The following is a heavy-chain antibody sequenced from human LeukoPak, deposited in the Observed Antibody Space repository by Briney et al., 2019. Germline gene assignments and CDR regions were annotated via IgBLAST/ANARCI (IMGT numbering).Heavy chain of an antibody. V-gene: IGHV3-23*01. D-gene: IGHD3-10*01. CDR2: ISGSGGST. CDR1: GFIFSSYA. CDR3: AKGGSMVRGLYYFDY. Sequence: PGGSLRLSCAASGFIFSSYAMSWVRQAPGKGLEWVSAISGSGGSTYYADSVKGRFTISRDNSKNTLYLQMNSLRAEDTAVYYCAKGGSMVRGLYYFDYWGQGTLVTVSS. J-gene: IGHJ4*02.